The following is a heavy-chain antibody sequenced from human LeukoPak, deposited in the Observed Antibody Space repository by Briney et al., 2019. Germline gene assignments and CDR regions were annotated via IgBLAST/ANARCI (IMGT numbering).Heavy chain of an antibody. CDR2: IIPILGIA. CDR3: ASEYCSSTSCPPYYYYGMDV. V-gene: IGHV1-69*04. D-gene: IGHD2-2*01. J-gene: IGHJ6*02. CDR1: GGTFSSYA. Sequence: GASVKVSCKASGGTFSSYAISWVRQAPGQGLERMGRIIPILGIANYAQKFQGRVTITADKSTSTAYMELSSLRSEDTAVYYCASEYCSSTSCPPYYYYGMDVWGQGTTVTVSS.